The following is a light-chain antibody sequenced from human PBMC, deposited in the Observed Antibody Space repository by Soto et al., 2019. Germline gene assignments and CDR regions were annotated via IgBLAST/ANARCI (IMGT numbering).Light chain of an antibody. J-gene: IGKJ1*01. CDR2: AAS. Sequence: DIQMTPSPSSLAASGGDRVNIPCRASPGISNYLAWYQQKPGKVPKLLIYAASTLQSGVPSRFSGSGSGTDFTLTISSLQPEDVATYYCQKYNSAPRTFGQGTKVEIK. V-gene: IGKV1-27*01. CDR1: PGISNY. CDR3: QKYNSAPRT.